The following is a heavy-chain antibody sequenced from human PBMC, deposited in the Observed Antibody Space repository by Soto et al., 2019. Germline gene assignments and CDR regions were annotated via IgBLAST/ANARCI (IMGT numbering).Heavy chain of an antibody. CDR2: ISSSSTTI. CDR3: ARPYSRNAVSTGYDL. Sequence: GGSLRLSCAASGFTFSSYSMNWVRQAQGKGLEWVSHISSSSTTIYYTDSVKGRFTISRDNAENSLCLQMNSLRAEDTAVYYCARPYSRNAVSTGYDLWGRGTLVTVSS. CDR1: GFTFSSYS. D-gene: IGHD2-15*01. J-gene: IGHJ2*01. V-gene: IGHV3-48*04.